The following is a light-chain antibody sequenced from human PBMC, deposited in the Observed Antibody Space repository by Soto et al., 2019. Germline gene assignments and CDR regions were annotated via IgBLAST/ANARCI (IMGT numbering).Light chain of an antibody. CDR1: QGISSY. Sequence: IKLPQSTSSLFASVGDRVTITCRASQGISSYLAWYQQKPGKAPKLLIYAASTLQSGVPSRFSGSGSGTDFTLTISSLQPEDCATYYCQQLNSYPLTFGQGTRLEIK. CDR3: QQLNSYPLT. V-gene: IGKV1-9*01. CDR2: AAS. J-gene: IGKJ5*01.